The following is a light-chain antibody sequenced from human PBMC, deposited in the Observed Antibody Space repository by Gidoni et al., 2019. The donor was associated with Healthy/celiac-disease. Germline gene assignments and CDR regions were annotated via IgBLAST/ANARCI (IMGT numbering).Light chain of an antibody. Sequence: SYELTQPLSVSVALGPTARITCGGNNIGSKNVHWYQQKPGQAPVLVIYRDSNRPSGIPERFSGSNSGNTATLTISRAQAGDEADYYCQVWDSLYVFGTGTKVTVL. CDR1: NIGSKN. V-gene: IGLV3-9*01. CDR2: RDS. J-gene: IGLJ1*01. CDR3: QVWDSLYV.